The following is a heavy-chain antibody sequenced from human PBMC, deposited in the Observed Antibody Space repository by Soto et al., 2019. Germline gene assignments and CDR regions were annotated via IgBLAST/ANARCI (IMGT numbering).Heavy chain of an antibody. D-gene: IGHD6-13*01. J-gene: IGHJ5*02. Sequence: QVQLQESGPGLVEPSQTLSLTCTVSGDSISGEGWYWSWIRQYSGRGLEWIGYIHHSGSTYSNPSLXGXVXIXXATSKTQFFLKLTSVTAADTAVYYCARAWTATAGWANWFALWGQGTLVTVSS. CDR3: ARAWTATAGWANWFAL. CDR1: GDSISGEGWY. CDR2: IHHSGST. V-gene: IGHV4-31*03.